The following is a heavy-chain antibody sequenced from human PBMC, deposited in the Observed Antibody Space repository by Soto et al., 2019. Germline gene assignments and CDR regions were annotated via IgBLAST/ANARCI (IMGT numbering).Heavy chain of an antibody. V-gene: IGHV4-34*01. J-gene: IGHJ5*02. Sequence: QVQLQQWRAGLLKPSETLSLTCAVYVGSFSSYSWSWIRQPPGKGLEWIGEINRGGSTNCNPEISHNATTICNPTLKSRVTISVDASKNPFSLKLSSVPAPDTAVYYWASGHPRSLFSTVVVAAYWLDPWGQGTLVAVSS. D-gene: IGHD2-15*01. CDR2: INRGGSTNCNPEISHNATT. CDR1: VGSFSSYS. CDR3: ASGHPRSLFSTVVVAAYWLDP.